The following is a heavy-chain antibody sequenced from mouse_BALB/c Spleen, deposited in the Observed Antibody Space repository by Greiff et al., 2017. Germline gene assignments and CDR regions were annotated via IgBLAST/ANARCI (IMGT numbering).Heavy chain of an antibody. Sequence: EVKLVESGGGLVQPGGSRKLSCAASGFTFSSFGMHWVRQAPEKGLEWVAYISSGSSTIYYADTVKGRFTISRDNPKNTLFLQMTSLRSEDTAMYYCARDYYGSLAYWGQGTLVTVSA. D-gene: IGHD1-1*01. CDR3: ARDYYGSLAY. J-gene: IGHJ3*01. CDR1: GFTFSSFG. CDR2: ISSGSSTI. V-gene: IGHV5-17*02.